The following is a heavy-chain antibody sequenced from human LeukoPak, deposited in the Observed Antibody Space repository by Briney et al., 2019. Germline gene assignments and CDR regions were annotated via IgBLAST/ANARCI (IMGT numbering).Heavy chain of an antibody. CDR2: IYHSGST. Sequence: SGTLSLTCAVSGGSISSSNWWSWVRQPPGKGLEWIGEIYHSGSTNYNPSLKSRVTISVDKSKNQFSLKLSSVTAADTAVYYCARDYYYGSGSPTDWGQGTLVTVSS. J-gene: IGHJ4*02. D-gene: IGHD3-10*01. CDR1: GGSISSSNW. CDR3: ARDYYYGSGSPTD. V-gene: IGHV4-4*02.